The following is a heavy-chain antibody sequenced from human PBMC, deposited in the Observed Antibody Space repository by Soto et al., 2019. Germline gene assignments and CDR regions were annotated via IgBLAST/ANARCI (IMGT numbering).Heavy chain of an antibody. CDR1: GGSISSSSYY. CDR3: ARLTGGYYGSGSYTMPLGFDP. V-gene: IGHV4-39*01. J-gene: IGHJ5*02. CDR2: IYYSGST. Sequence: SETLSLTCTVSGGSISSSSYYWGWIRQPPGKGLEWIGSIYYSGSTYYNPSLKSRVTISVETSKNQFSLKLSSVTAADTAVYYCARLTGGYYGSGSYTMPLGFDPWGQGTLVTVSS. D-gene: IGHD3-10*01.